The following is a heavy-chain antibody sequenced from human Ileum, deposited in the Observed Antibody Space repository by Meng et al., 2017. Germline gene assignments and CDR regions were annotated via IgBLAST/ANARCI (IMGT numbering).Heavy chain of an antibody. D-gene: IGHD3-3*01. J-gene: IGHJ4*02. Sequence: VPLLVSGTGLVKPSQTLPLTCADSGGSVSSNIAAWNWIRQTPLRGLEWLGRTYYRSKWYSEYAVSVKSRISITPDTSKNQFSLQMNSVTPEDTAVYYCASGSGSLDYWGPGTLVTVSS. CDR3: ASGSGSLDY. CDR1: GGSVSSNIAA. V-gene: IGHV6-1*01. CDR2: TYYRSKWYS.